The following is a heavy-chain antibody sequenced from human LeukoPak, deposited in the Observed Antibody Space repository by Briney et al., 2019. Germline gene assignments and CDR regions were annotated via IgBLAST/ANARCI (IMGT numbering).Heavy chain of an antibody. CDR3: AKRRFGGGWFDP. CDR1: GFTFSSYG. CDR2: ISYDGSNK. J-gene: IGHJ5*02. V-gene: IGHV3-30*18. D-gene: IGHD3-10*01. Sequence: PGRSLRLSCAASGFTFSSYGMHWVRQAPGKGLEWVAVISYDGSNKYYADSVKGRFTISRDNAKNSLYLQMNSLRAEDTAVYYCAKRRFGGGWFDPWGQGTLVTVS.